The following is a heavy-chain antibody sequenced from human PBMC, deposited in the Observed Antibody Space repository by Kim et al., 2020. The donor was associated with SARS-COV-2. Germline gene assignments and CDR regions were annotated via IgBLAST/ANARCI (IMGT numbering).Heavy chain of an antibody. CDR2: GNP. Sequence: GNPRYAQGFTGRFVFSLDTSVNTAYLQISSLKAEDTAVYYCARDRDCFDPWGQGTLVTVSS. V-gene: IGHV7-4-1*02. J-gene: IGHJ5*02. CDR3: ARDRDCFDP.